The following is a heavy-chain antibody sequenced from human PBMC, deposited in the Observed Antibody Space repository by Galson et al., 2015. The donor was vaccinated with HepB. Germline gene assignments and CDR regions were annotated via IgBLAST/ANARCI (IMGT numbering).Heavy chain of an antibody. V-gene: IGHV3-7*01. J-gene: IGHJ4*02. CDR3: ARDYSGSPGKY. CDR1: GFTFSSYS. CDR2: IKQDGSEK. Sequence: SLRLSCAASGFTFSSYSMSWVRQAPGKGLEWVANIKQDGSEKFYVDSVKGRFTISRDNAKNSLYLEMNSLRGEDTAVYYCARDYSGSPGKYWGQGTLVTVSS. D-gene: IGHD1-26*01.